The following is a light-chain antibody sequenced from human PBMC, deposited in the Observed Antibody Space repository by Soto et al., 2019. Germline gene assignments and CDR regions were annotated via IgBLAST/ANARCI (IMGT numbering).Light chain of an antibody. CDR1: SSDLGTYNW. J-gene: IGLJ2*01. CDR2: DVS. V-gene: IGLV2-8*01. CDR3: SLCGGGDHVI. Sequence: QSALTQPPSASGSPGQSVAISCSGTSSDLGTYNWVSWYLHHPGKAPQLLIYDVSTRPSGVSNRFSGSKSGNTASMTISGLQAEDEADYYCSLCGGGDHVIFGGGTKLTVL.